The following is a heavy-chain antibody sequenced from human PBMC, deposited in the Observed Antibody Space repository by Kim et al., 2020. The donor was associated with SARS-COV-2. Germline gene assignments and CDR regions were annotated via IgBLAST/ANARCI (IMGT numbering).Heavy chain of an antibody. CDR3: AREGRVGATTGVDY. D-gene: IGHD1-26*01. CDR1: GFTFSSYG. J-gene: IGHJ4*02. Sequence: GGSLRLSCAASGFTFSSYGMHWVRQAPGKGLEWVAVIWYDGSNKYYADSVKGRFTISRDNSKNTLYLQMNSLRAEDTAVYYCAREGRVGATTGVDYWGQGPLVTVSS. CDR2: IWYDGSNK. V-gene: IGHV3-33*01.